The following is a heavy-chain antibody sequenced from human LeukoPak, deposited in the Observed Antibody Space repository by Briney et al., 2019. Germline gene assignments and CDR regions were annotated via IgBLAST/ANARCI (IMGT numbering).Heavy chain of an antibody. Sequence: SETLSLTCTVSGGSISSYYWSWIRQPPGKGLEWIGYIYYSGSTNYNPSLKSRVAISVDTSKNQFSLKLSSVTAADTAVYYCARGNSSSWYSDIYYYYYYGMDVWGQGTTVTVSS. V-gene: IGHV4-59*01. J-gene: IGHJ6*02. CDR2: IYYSGST. CDR1: GGSISSYY. CDR3: ARGNSSSWYSDIYYYYYYGMDV. D-gene: IGHD6-13*01.